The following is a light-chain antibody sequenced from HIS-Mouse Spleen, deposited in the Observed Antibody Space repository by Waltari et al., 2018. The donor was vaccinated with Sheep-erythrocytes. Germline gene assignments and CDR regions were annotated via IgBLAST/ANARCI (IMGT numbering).Light chain of an antibody. V-gene: IGLV2-14*03. Sequence: QSALTQPASVSGSPGQSITISCTGTSSDVGGYNYVSWYQQHPGKAPKLMIYDVSNRPSGVSKRFSGSKSGHKASLTISGLQAEDEADYYCSSYTSRSTWVFGGGTKLTVL. CDR2: DVS. CDR1: SSDVGGYNY. J-gene: IGLJ3*02. CDR3: SSYTSRSTWV.